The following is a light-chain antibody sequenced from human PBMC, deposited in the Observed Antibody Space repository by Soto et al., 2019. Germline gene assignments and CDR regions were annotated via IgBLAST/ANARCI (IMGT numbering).Light chain of an antibody. CDR2: DAS. Sequence: QMTQSPSTLSASVGDRVTITFRFSQSISSWLAWYQQKPGKAPKLLIYDASSLESGVPSRFSGSGSGTEFTLTISSLQHEDFATYYCQQYNSDPWTFGQGTNVDIK. J-gene: IGKJ1*01. CDR1: QSISSW. V-gene: IGKV1-5*01. CDR3: QQYNSDPWT.